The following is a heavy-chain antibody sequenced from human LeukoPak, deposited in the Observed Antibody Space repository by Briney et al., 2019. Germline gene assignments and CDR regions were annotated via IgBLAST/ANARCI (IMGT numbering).Heavy chain of an antibody. V-gene: IGHV4-39*07. CDR3: RIVVMPAAAFDY. CDR2: VYNGGKI. J-gene: IGHJ4*02. Sequence: SETLSLTCTVSGGSITNTAYYWGWIRQPPGQGLEWIGGVYNGGKIYYNPSLKSRVTISIDTSNNQFSLNLNSVTAADTAVYYCRIVVMPAAAFDYWGQGALVTVSS. CDR1: GGSITNTAYY. D-gene: IGHD2-2*01.